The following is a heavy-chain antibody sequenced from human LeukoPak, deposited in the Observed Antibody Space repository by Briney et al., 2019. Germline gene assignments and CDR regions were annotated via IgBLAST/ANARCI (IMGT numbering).Heavy chain of an antibody. CDR2: INQHGSEK. CDR3: ARGSDFFDY. V-gene: IGHV3-7*01. Sequence: GGSLRLSCAASGFTFGTYWMSWVRQAPGKGLEWVANINQHGSEKYYLDSVKGRFTISRDNTKNSLYLQMNSLRAEDTAVYYCARGSDFFDYWGQGTLVTVSS. CDR1: GFTFGTYW. D-gene: IGHD3/OR15-3a*01. J-gene: IGHJ4*02.